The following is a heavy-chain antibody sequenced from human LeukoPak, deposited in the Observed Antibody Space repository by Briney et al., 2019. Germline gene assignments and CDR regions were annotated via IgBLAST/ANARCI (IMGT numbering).Heavy chain of an antibody. D-gene: IGHD4-17*01. CDR3: AREGTYGDYYYGMDV. V-gene: IGHV4-4*02. CDR1: GGSISSSNW. CDR2: IYHSGST. Sequence: SETLSLTCAVSGGSISSSNWWCWVRQPPGKGLERIGEIYHSGSTNYNPSLKSRVTISVDKSKNQFSLKLSSVTAADTAVYYCAREGTYGDYYYGMDVWGKGTTVTVSS. J-gene: IGHJ6*04.